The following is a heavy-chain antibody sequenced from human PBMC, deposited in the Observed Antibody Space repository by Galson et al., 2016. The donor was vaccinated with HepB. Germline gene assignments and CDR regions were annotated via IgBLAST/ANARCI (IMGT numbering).Heavy chain of an antibody. J-gene: IGHJ4*02. CDR1: GFTFSDYG. CDR3: AKNDIRGTINPLGY. Sequence: SLRLSCAASGFTFSDYGMHWVRQAPGKGLEWVALIWYDGRNKYYSDSVKGRFTISRDNSKNTLYLQMDSLRDEDTAVYYCAKNDIRGTINPLGYWGQGTLVAVSS. D-gene: IGHD1-7*01. V-gene: IGHV3-33*06. CDR2: IWYDGRNK.